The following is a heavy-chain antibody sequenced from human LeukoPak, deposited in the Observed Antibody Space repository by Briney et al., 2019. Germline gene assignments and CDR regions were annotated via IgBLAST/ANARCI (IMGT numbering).Heavy chain of an antibody. V-gene: IGHV3-30*02. CDR1: GFTFSSYG. CDR2: IRYDGSNK. J-gene: IGHJ4*02. Sequence: GGSLRLSCAASGFTFSSYGMHWVRQAPGKGLEWVAFIRYDGSNKYYADSVKGRFTISRDNSKNTLYLQMNSLRAEDTAVHYCAKDHTSDYNLLDWWGQGTLVTVSS. CDR3: AKDHTSDYNLLDW. D-gene: IGHD4-11*01.